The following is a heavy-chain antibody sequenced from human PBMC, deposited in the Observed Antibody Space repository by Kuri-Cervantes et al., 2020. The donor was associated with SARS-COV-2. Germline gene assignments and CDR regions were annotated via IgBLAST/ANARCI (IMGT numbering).Heavy chain of an antibody. CDR2: IYYSGST. Sequence: GSLRLSCTVSGGSISSYYWSWIRQPPGKGLEWIGYIYYSGSTNYNPSLKSRVTISVDTSKNQFSLKLSSVTAADTAVYYCARHRDYGEIDYWGQGTLVTVSS. J-gene: IGHJ4*02. CDR3: ARHRDYGEIDY. CDR1: GGSISSYY. V-gene: IGHV4-59*08. D-gene: IGHD4/OR15-4a*01.